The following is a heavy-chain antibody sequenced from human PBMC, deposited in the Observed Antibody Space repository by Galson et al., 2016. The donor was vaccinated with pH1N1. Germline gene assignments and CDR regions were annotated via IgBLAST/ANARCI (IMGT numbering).Heavy chain of an antibody. CDR1: GFAFDDFA. J-gene: IGHJ4*02. Sequence: SLRLSCAASGFAFDDFAMHCVRHVPGKGLEWVAGISWNSNSIGYADSMKGRFTITRDSAKKSLFLQMNSLIVEDTALYYCAKGAGRYYFGSGCFNYWVQGTQVTVSA. CDR2: ISWNSNSI. CDR3: AKGAGRYYFGSGCFNY. V-gene: IGHV3-9*01. D-gene: IGHD3-10*01.